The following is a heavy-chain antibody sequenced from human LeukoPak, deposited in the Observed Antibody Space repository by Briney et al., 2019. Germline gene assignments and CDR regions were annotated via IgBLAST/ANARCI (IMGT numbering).Heavy chain of an antibody. CDR1: GGSISSHY. J-gene: IGHJ4*02. CDR3: ARGYGGHDFLVGD. CDR2: IYYSGST. V-gene: IGHV4-59*11. D-gene: IGHD5-12*01. Sequence: SETLSLTCTVSGGSISSHYWSWIRQPPGKGLEWIGYIYYSGSTNYNPSLKSRVTISVDTSKNQFSLKLNSLTAADTAVYHCARGYGGHDFLVGDWGQGILVTVSS.